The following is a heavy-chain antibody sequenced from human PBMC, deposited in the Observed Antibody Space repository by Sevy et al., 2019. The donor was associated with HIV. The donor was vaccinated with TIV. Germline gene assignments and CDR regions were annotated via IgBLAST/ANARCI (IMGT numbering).Heavy chain of an antibody. V-gene: IGHV1-46*01. Sequence: ASVKVSCKASGYTFTNYYIHWVRQAPGEGLEWMGVMNPSGGSTSKAQKFQGRVAMTRDTSKSTVYMELSSLRSEHTAVYYCARVYYYDYSGSGYWGQGTLVTVSS. CDR3: ARVYYYDYSGSGY. J-gene: IGHJ4*02. CDR2: MNPSGGST. CDR1: GYTFTNYY. D-gene: IGHD3-22*01.